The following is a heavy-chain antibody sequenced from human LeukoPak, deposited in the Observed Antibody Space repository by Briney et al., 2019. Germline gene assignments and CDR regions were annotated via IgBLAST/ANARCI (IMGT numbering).Heavy chain of an antibody. CDR1: GFTFSSYG. V-gene: IGHV3-30*18. J-gene: IGHJ6*02. CDR2: ISYDGSNK. D-gene: IGHD3-22*01. CDR3: AKDLDYYDSSGYYYGYYYYGMDV. Sequence: GGSLRLSCAASGFTFSSYGMHWVRQAPGKGLEWVAVISYDGSNKYYADSVKGRFTISRDNSKNTLYLQMNSLRAEDTAVYYCAKDLDYYDSSGYYYGYYYYGMDVWGQGTMVTVSS.